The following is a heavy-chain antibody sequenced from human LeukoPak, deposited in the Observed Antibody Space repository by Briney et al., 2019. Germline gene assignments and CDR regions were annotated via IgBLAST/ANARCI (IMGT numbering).Heavy chain of an antibody. V-gene: IGHV1-2*02. J-gene: IGHJ4*02. Sequence: ASMKDSCKSSGFTFTDHYIHWVRQGPGQGLEWMGYIGPHSTFTSSPQEFQGRVTMTRDASMSTAYMELTRLTSDDTAVYYCVREGEGPLSKDFDYWGQGTLVTVSS. D-gene: IGHD2/OR15-2a*01. CDR1: GFTFTDHY. CDR3: VREGEGPLSKDFDY. CDR2: IGPHSTFT.